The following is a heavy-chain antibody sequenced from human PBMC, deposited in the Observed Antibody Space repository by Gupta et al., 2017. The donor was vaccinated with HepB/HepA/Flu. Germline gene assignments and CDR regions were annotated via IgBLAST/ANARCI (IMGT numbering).Heavy chain of an antibody. CDR2: LQSGGTT. V-gene: IGHV3-66*01. CDR1: GFIVRNHY. D-gene: IGHD5-24*01. CDR3: AKGGGERWLQLYYFDY. Sequence: EVHLVESGGGLVQRGGSLRLNCEASGFIVRNHYMSWVCQAPGQGLEWVSVLQSGGTTYYADSVKGRSTISRDNSKNTLYLQLNSLTAEDTAVYYCAKGGGERWLQLYYFDYWGRGTLVTVSS. J-gene: IGHJ4*02.